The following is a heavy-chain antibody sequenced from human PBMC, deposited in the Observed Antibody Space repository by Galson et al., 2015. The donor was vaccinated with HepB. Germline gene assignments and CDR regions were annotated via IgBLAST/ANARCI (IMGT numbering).Heavy chain of an antibody. D-gene: IGHD2-15*01. J-gene: IGHJ6*03. CDR2: IIPIFGTA. CDR3: ARASSDCSGGSCFFDYYYYYMDV. Sequence: SVKVSCKASGYTFTSYYMHWVRQAPGQGLEWMGGIIPIFGTANYAQKFQGRVTITADESTSTAYMELSSLRSEDTAVYYCARASSDCSGGSCFFDYYYYYMDVWGKGTTVTVSS. V-gene: IGHV1-69*13. CDR1: GYTFTSYY.